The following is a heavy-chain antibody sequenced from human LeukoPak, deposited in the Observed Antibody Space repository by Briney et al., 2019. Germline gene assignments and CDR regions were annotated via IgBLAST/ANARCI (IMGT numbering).Heavy chain of an antibody. CDR2: ISSNGGST. CDR3: AKDLEPATFYYYFYMDV. CDR1: GFTFSSYA. V-gene: IGHV3-64*01. Sequence: PGGSLRLSCAASGFTFSSYAMHWVRQAPGKGLEYVSAISSNGGSTYYANSVKGRFTISRDNSKNTLYLQMGSLRAEDTAVYYCAKDLEPATFYYYFYMDVWGKGTTVTISS. J-gene: IGHJ6*03.